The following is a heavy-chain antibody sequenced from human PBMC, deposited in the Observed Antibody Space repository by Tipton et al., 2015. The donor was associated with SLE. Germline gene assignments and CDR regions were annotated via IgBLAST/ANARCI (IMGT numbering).Heavy chain of an antibody. Sequence: QLVQSGAEVKKPGESLTISCKASGYNFPNYWIGWVRQMPGKGLEWMGISHPGDSDTRYSPSSQGQVTISADKSITTAFLQWSRLKASDSAMYYCAKGTAAGGFDYWGQGTLVTVPS. CDR3: AKGTAAGGFDY. D-gene: IGHD6-13*01. CDR1: GYNFPNYW. V-gene: IGHV5-51*03. CDR2: SHPGDSDT. J-gene: IGHJ4*02.